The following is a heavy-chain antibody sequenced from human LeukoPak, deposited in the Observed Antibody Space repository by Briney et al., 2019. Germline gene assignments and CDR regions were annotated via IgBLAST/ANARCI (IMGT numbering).Heavy chain of an antibody. D-gene: IGHD3-3*01. CDR2: IYHSGSGST. CDR3: ARINDFWSGPTLDV. J-gene: IGHJ6*02. Sequence: SGTLSLTCTVSGGSISSGGHSWSWIRQPPGKGLEWIGYIYHSGSGSTYYNPSLKSRVTISIDKSKNRFSLKLNSVTAADTAVYYCARINDFWSGPTLDVWGQGTTVTVSS. CDR1: GGSISSGGHS. V-gene: IGHV4-30-2*01.